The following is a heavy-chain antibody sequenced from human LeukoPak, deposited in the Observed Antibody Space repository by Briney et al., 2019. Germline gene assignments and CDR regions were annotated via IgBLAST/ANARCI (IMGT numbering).Heavy chain of an antibody. CDR2: INPSGGST. V-gene: IGHV1-46*01. CDR3: ARDGFVSLYYYYGMDV. D-gene: IGHD3-16*02. CDR1: GYTFTSYY. Sequence: ASVKVSCKASGYTFTSYYMHWVRQAPGQGLEWMGIINPSGGSTSYAQKFQGRVTMTRDTSTSTVYMELSSLRSEDTAVYYCARDGFVSLYYYYGMDVWGQGTTATVSS. J-gene: IGHJ6*02.